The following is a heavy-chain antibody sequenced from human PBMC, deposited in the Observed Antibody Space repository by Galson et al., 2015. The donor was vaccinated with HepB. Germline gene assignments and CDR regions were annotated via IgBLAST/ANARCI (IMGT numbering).Heavy chain of an antibody. J-gene: IGHJ4*02. CDR1: GFTFSHYG. CDR3: AREKYDSSGYYLDY. CDR2: IWYDGSNK. V-gene: IGHV3-33*01. D-gene: IGHD3-22*01. Sequence: LRLSCAASGFTFSHYGMHWVRQAPGKGLEWVALIWYDGSNKKYGDSVKGRFTISRDNSKNTLYLQMNSLRAEDTAVYYCAREKYDSSGYYLDYWGQGTLVTVSS.